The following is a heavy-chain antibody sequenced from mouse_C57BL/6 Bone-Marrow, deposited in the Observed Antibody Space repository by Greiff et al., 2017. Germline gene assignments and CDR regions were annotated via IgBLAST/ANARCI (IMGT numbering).Heavy chain of an antibody. CDR1: GYTFTSYW. Sequence: VQLQQPGTELVKPGASVKLSCKASGYTFTSYWMHWVKQRPGQGLEWIGNINPSNGGTNYNEKFKSKATLTVDKSSSTAYMQLSSLTSEDSAVYYCARWGLLRRGAMDYWGQGTSVTVSS. CDR3: ARWGLLRRGAMDY. J-gene: IGHJ4*01. CDR2: INPSNGGT. V-gene: IGHV1-53*01. D-gene: IGHD1-1*01.